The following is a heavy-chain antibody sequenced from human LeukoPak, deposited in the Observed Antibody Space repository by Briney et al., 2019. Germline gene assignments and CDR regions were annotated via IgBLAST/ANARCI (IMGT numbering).Heavy chain of an antibody. CDR3: ARLPKSYNCNFDY. CDR2: IYYSGST. Sequence: SETLSLTCTVSGGSIRSSSYYWGWIRQPPGKGLEWIGSIYYSGSTYYNPSLKRRVTISVDTSKNQFSLELSSVTAADTGVYYCARLPKSYNCNFDYCGQGTLVTVSP. V-gene: IGHV4-39*01. CDR1: GGSIRSSSYY. D-gene: IGHD1-20*01. J-gene: IGHJ4*01.